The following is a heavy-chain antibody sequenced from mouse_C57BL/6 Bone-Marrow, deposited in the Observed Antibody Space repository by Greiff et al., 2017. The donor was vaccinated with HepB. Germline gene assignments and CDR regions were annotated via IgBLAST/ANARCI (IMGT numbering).Heavy chain of an antibody. CDR2: ISDGGSYT. J-gene: IGHJ3*01. V-gene: IGHV5-4*01. CDR1: GFTFSSYA. D-gene: IGHD1-3*01. CDR3: AREGYNLTWFAY. Sequence: EVQVVESGGGLVKPGGSLKLSCAASGFTFSSYAMSWVRQTPEKRLEWVATISDGGSYTYYPDNVKGRFTISRDNAKNNLYLQMSHLKSEDTAMYYCAREGYNLTWFAYWGQGTLVTVSA.